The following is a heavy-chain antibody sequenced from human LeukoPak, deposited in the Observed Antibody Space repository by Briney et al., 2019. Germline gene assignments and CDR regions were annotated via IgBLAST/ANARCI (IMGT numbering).Heavy chain of an antibody. Sequence: SETLSLTCTVSGGSISSGDYYWSWIRQPPGKGLEWIGYIYYSGSTYYNPSLKSRVTISVDTTKNQFSLKLRSVTAADTAVYYCARGPTMFAYWGQGTLVTVSP. V-gene: IGHV4-30-4*01. CDR1: GGSISSGDYY. CDR3: ARGPTMFAY. J-gene: IGHJ4*02. D-gene: IGHD4/OR15-4a*01. CDR2: IYYSGST.